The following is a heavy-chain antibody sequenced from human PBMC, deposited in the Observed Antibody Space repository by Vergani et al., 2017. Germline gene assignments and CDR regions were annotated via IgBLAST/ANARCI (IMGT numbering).Heavy chain of an antibody. Sequence: EVQLVESGGGLVKPGGSLRLSCAASGFTFSSYAMSWVRQAPGKGLEWVSAISGSGGSTYYADSVKGRFTISRDNSKNTLYLQMNSLRAEDTAVYYCARDNLPSGFGSGTVDYWGQGTLVTVSS. V-gene: IGHV3-23*04. CDR1: GFTFSSYA. CDR3: ARDNLPSGFGSGTVDY. CDR2: ISGSGGST. J-gene: IGHJ4*02. D-gene: IGHD3-10*01.